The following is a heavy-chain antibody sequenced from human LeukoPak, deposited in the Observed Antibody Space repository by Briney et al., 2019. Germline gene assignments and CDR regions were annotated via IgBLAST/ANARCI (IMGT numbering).Heavy chain of an antibody. J-gene: IGHJ4*02. CDR3: ARVFSGSGSTGSFDY. Sequence: PGGSLRLSCAASGFTVSSNYMSWVRQAPGKGLEWVSVIYSGGSTYYADSVKGRFTISRDNSKNTLYLQMNSLRAEDTAVYYCARVFSGSGSTGSFDYWGQGTLVTVSS. CDR2: IYSGGST. CDR1: GFTVSSNY. V-gene: IGHV3-66*01. D-gene: IGHD3-3*01.